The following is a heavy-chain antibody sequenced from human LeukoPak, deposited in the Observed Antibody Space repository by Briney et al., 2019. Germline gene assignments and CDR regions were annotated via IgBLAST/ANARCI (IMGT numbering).Heavy chain of an antibody. CDR2: IYYSGSS. CDR3: ARVGEGMVDFDY. D-gene: IGHD2-8*01. CDR1: GGSISSYY. J-gene: IGHJ4*02. Sequence: SETLSLTCTVSGGSISSYYWSWIRQPPGKGLEWIGYIYYSGSSNYNPSLKSRVTISVDTSKNQFSLKLSSVTAADTAVYYCARVGEGMVDFDYWGQGTLVTVSS. V-gene: IGHV4-59*01.